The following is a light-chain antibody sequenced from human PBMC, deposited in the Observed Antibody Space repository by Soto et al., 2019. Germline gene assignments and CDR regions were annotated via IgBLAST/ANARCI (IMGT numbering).Light chain of an antibody. CDR3: CSNAGSNTYV. J-gene: IGLJ1*01. V-gene: IGLV2-23*01. Sequence: QSALTQPASVSGSPGQSIAISCTGTSSDVGSGNVVSWYQHYPGKAPQLMIYEGFKRPSGVSSRFSGSKSGNTASLTISGLQAEDEADYHCCSNAGSNTYVFGTGTKVTVL. CDR1: SSDVGSGNV. CDR2: EGF.